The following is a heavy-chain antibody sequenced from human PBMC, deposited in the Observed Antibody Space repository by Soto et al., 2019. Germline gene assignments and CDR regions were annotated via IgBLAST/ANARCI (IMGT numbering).Heavy chain of an antibody. V-gene: IGHV3-11*05. D-gene: IGHD6-13*01. J-gene: IGHJ4*02. CDR3: ARGRGAAADSFDF. Sequence: QVQLVESGGGLVKPGGSLRLSCAVSGFTFSDYYMTWIRQAPGKGLEWVSYISSSTSHTNYADSVKARFTISRDNAENSLFLQMNSLRAEDTAVYYCARGRGAAADSFDFWGQATMVTVSS. CDR2: ISSSTSHT. CDR1: GFTFSDYY.